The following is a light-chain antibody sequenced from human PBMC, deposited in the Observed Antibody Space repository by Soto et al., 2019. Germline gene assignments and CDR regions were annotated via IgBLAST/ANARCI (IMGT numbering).Light chain of an antibody. CDR1: QSVSSN. V-gene: IGKV3-15*01. CDR2: DAS. CDR3: QQCSWHPFTVT. Sequence: EIVMTQSPATLSVSPGERATLSCRASQSVSSNLAWYQQKPGQAPRLLIYDASTRATGIPARFSGSGSGTEYHLNFSCLQSEDSAVYSCQQCSWHPFTVTFGGGTKVEIK. J-gene: IGKJ4*01.